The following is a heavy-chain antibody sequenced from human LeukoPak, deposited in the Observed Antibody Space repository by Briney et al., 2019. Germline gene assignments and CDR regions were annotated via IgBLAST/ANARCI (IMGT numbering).Heavy chain of an antibody. D-gene: IGHD3-16*01. J-gene: IGHJ3*02. Sequence: SGGSLRLSCAASGFTFDDYAMHWVRQAPGKGLEWVSGITWNSGRIGYADSVKGRFTISRDNAKNSLYLQMNSLRAEDTALYYCAKRGVWGRSDWFTDAFDIWGQGTMVTVSS. CDR2: ITWNSGRI. CDR1: GFTFDDYA. CDR3: AKRGVWGRSDWFTDAFDI. V-gene: IGHV3-9*01.